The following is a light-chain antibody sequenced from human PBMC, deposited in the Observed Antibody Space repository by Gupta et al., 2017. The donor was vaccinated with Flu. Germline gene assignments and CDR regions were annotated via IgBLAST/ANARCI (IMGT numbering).Light chain of an antibody. CDR3: QQRCYWPPWT. Sequence: EIVLTQAPATLSLSPGERAGLSCRASQTVSSYLAWYQQKPGQAPRLLIYDASNRDTGIPARFSGSGYGTDFTLTISSREPEDFAVYYCQQRCYWPPWTFGQGTRLEIK. CDR2: DAS. V-gene: IGKV3-11*01. J-gene: IGKJ1*01. CDR1: QTVSSY.